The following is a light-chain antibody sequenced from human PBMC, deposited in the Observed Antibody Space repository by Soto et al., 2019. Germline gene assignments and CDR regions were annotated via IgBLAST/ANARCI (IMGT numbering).Light chain of an antibody. CDR2: GVS. CDR1: QSVPSNF. CDR3: QQYNSYWT. Sequence: EIVLTQSPGTLSLSPGERATLSCRASQSVPSNFLAWYQQKPGQAPILVIYGVSRRATGIPARFSGSGSGTDFTLTISRLEPEDFAVYYCQQYNSYWTFGQGTKVEIK. V-gene: IGKV3-20*01. J-gene: IGKJ1*01.